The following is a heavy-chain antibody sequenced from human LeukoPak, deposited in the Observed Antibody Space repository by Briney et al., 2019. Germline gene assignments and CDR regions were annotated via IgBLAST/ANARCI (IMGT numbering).Heavy chain of an antibody. D-gene: IGHD2-21*01. CDR3: AKGKINHIGAFDA. CDR2: ISDFVDNT. CDR1: GFSFGSYP. V-gene: IGHV3-23*01. J-gene: IGHJ3*01. Sequence: PGGSLRLSCAGSGFSFGSYPMSWVRQAPGKGLEWVSSISDFVDNTYYADSVKGRFTISRDNSEKSLYLQMSSLRVEDTAVYYCAKGKINHIGAFDAWGQGTRVTVSS.